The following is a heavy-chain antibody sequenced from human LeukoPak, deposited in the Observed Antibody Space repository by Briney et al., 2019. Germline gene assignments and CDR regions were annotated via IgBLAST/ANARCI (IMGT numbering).Heavy chain of an antibody. CDR2: INHSGST. V-gene: IGHV4-34*01. Sequence: SETLSLTCAVYGGSFSGYYWSWIRQPPGKGLEWIGEINHSGSTNYNPSLKSRVTISVNTSKNQFSLKLISMTAADTAVYYCARDGPLKGGSRTYYDILTGRQYFDYWGQGTLVTVSS. CDR3: ARDGPLKGGSRTYYDILTGRQYFDY. D-gene: IGHD3-9*01. J-gene: IGHJ4*02. CDR1: GGSFSGYY.